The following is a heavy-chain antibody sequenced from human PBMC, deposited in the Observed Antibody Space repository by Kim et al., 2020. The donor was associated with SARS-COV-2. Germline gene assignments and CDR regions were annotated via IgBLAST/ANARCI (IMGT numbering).Heavy chain of an antibody. CDR3: AKDRNIWFGEPPDY. CDR2: ISGSGGST. Sequence: GGSLRLSCAAPGFTFSSYAMSWVRQAPGKGLEWVSAISGSGGSTYYADSVKGRFTISRDNSKNTLYLQMNSLRAEDTAVYYCAKDRNIWFGEPPDYWGQGTLVTVSS. CDR1: GFTFSSYA. V-gene: IGHV3-23*01. J-gene: IGHJ4*02. D-gene: IGHD3-10*01.